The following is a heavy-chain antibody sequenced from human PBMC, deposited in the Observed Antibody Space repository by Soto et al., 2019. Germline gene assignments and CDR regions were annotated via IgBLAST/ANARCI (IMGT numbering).Heavy chain of an antibody. CDR3: GTDRWGGAFDM. CDR1: GFSLRSDW. J-gene: IGHJ3*02. D-gene: IGHD3-10*01. Sequence: PGGSLRLSCAAIGFSLRSDWMAWVRQIPGKGLEFVANIKEDGSVKNYVDSVKGRFSISRDNDKNSLYLQMNSLRAEDTAVYYCGTDRWGGAFDMWGQGTTVTVSS. CDR2: IKEDGSVK. V-gene: IGHV3-7*01.